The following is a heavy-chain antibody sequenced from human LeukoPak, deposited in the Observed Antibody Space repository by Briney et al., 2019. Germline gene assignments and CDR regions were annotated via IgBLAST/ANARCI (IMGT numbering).Heavy chain of an antibody. V-gene: IGHV3-11*01. CDR3: AREGSKTYYYYMDV. CDR1: GFTFSDYY. CDR2: ISSSGSTI. J-gene: IGHJ6*03. Sequence: PGGSLRLSCAASGFTFSDYYMSRIRQAPGKGLEWVSYISSSGSTIYYADSVKGRFTISRDNAKNSLYLQMNSLRAEDTAVYYCAREGSKTYYYYMDVWGKGTTVTVSS.